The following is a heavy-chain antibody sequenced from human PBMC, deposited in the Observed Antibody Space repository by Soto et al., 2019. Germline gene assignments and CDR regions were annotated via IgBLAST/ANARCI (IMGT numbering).Heavy chain of an antibody. CDR2: MYYSGRT. V-gene: IGHV4-39*01. CDR1: GGSINDFY. CDR3: ARHGNTVTTGYYYGMDV. Sequence: SETLSLTCTVSGGSINDFYWSWIRQPPGRGLEWIGTMYYSGRTYYNPSLKSRVTTSVDTSKNQFSLKLSAVTATDTAVYYCARHGNTVTTGYYYGMDVWGQGTTVTVSS. J-gene: IGHJ6*02. D-gene: IGHD4-17*01.